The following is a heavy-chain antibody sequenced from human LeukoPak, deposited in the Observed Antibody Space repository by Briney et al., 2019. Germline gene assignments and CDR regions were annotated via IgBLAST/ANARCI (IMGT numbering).Heavy chain of an antibody. Sequence: GGSLRLSCAASGFSFTTYWMSWVRQAQGKGLEWVANINQDGTEKYYVESVKGRFTISRDNGKNSLYLQMNSPRVEDTAVYYCARLTQDIVVVVAAFDYWGQGTLVTVSS. CDR1: GFSFTTYW. CDR3: ARLTQDIVVVVAAFDY. D-gene: IGHD2-15*01. J-gene: IGHJ4*02. CDR2: INQDGTEK. V-gene: IGHV3-7*01.